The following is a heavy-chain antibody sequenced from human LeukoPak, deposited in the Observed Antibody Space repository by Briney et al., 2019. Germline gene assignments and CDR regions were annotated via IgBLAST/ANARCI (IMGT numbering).Heavy chain of an antibody. J-gene: IGHJ4*02. Sequence: ASVKVSCKASGYTFTDYYMHWVRQAPGQGFEWMGWINPNSGDTNYAQKFQGRVTMTRDTSISTAHMELSRLRSDDTAVYYCARANFHYCSSTTCLFDCWGQGTLVIVSS. CDR1: GYTFTDYY. CDR3: ARANFHYCSSTTCLFDC. D-gene: IGHD2-2*01. CDR2: INPNSGDT. V-gene: IGHV1-2*02.